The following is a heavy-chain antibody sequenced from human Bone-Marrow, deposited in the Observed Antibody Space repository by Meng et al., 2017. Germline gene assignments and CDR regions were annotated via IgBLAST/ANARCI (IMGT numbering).Heavy chain of an antibody. J-gene: IGHJ3*02. D-gene: IGHD1-26*01. CDR3: ARDYGGIVGATTLGDAFDI. Sequence: GGSLRLSCAASGFTFSSYEMNWVRQAPGEGLEWVSYISSSGSTIYYADSVKGRFTISRDNSKNTLYLQMNSLRAEDTAVYYCARDYGGIVGATTLGDAFDIWGQGTMVTVSS. V-gene: IGHV3-48*03. CDR2: ISSSGSTI. CDR1: GFTFSSYE.